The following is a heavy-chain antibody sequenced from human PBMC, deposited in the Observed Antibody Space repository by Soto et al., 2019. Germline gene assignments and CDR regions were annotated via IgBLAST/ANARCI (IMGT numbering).Heavy chain of an antibody. CDR3: VSGYDPRLYYYYYMDV. V-gene: IGHV5-51*01. Sequence: PGESLKISCKGSGYSFTSYWIGWVRQMPGKGLEWMGIIYPGDSDTRYSPSFQGQVTISADKSISTAYLQWSSLKASDTAMYYCVSGYDPRLYYYYYMDVWGKGTTVTVSS. J-gene: IGHJ6*03. D-gene: IGHD5-12*01. CDR1: GYSFTSYW. CDR2: IYPGDSDT.